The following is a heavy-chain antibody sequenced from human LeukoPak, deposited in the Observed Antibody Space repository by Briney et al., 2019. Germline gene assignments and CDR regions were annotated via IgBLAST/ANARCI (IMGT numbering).Heavy chain of an antibody. V-gene: IGHV1-2*02. CDR2: INPNSGGT. CDR3: AREMSRDGYNPTYYFDY. J-gene: IGHJ4*02. D-gene: IGHD5-24*01. Sequence: ASVKVSCKASGYTFTGYYMHWVRQAPGQGLEWMGWINPNSGGTNYAQKFQGRVTMTRDTSISTAYMELSSLRSEDTAVYYCAREMSRDGYNPTYYFDYWGQGTLVTVSS. CDR1: GYTFTGYY.